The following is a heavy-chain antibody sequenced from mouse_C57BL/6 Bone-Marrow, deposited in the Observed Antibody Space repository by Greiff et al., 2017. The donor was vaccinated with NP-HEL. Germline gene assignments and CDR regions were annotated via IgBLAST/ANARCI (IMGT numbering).Heavy chain of an antibody. CDR1: GFTFSSYG. CDR2: ISSGGSYT. V-gene: IGHV5-6*01. D-gene: IGHD1-1*01. CDR3: ARHDYYGSSSYAMDY. Sequence: EVHLVESGGDLVKPGGSLKLSCAASGFTFSSYGMSWVRQTPDKRLEWVATISSGGSYTYYPDSVKGRFTISRDNAKNTLYLQMSSLKSEDTAMYYCARHDYYGSSSYAMDYWGQGTSVTVSS. J-gene: IGHJ4*01.